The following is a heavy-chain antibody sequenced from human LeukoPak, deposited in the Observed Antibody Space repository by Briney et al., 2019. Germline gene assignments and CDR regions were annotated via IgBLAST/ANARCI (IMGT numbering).Heavy chain of an antibody. CDR1: GGTFSSYA. CDR3: ARVKYYDNSGYYLGYFDY. CDR2: IIPIFVTA. J-gene: IGHJ4*02. D-gene: IGHD3-22*01. V-gene: IGHV1-69*05. Sequence: SVKVSCKASGGTFSSYAISWVRQAPGQGLEWMGGIIPIFVTANYAQKFQGRVTITTDESTSTAYMELSSLRSEDTAVYYCARVKYYDNSGYYLGYFDYWGQGTLVTVSS.